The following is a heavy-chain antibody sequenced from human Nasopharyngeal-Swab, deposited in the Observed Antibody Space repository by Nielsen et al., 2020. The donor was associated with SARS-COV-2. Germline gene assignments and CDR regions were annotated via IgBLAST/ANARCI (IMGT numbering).Heavy chain of an antibody. CDR1: GFTFSSYA. V-gene: IGHV3-23*01. J-gene: IGHJ4*02. CDR2: ISSSGSST. D-gene: IGHD5-12*01. Sequence: GESLKISCAASGFTFSSYAMSWVRQAPGKGLEWVSAISSSGSSTYYADSVKGRFTISRDNAKNTLYLQMNSLRAEDTAVYYCAKDPKVLWLWGQGTLVTVSS. CDR3: AKDPKVLWL.